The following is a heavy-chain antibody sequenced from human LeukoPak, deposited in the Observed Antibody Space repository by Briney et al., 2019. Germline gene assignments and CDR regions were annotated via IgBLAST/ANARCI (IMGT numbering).Heavy chain of an antibody. Sequence: GGSLRLSCAASGFTFSSYSMNWVRQAPGKWLEWVSYISTGSSTIYYADSVKGRFTISRDNAKNSLYLQMNSMRDEDTAVYYCARDVERTGGTYYYGSGSPRGWGQGTLVTVSS. J-gene: IGHJ4*02. D-gene: IGHD3-10*01. CDR1: GFTFSSYS. V-gene: IGHV3-48*02. CDR2: ISTGSSTI. CDR3: ARDVERTGGTYYYGSGSPRG.